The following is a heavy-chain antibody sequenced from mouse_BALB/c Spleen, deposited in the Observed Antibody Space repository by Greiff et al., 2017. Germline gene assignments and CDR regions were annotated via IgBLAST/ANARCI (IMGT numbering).Heavy chain of an antibody. D-gene: IGHD2-4*01. CDR3: TRENYDYAMDY. V-gene: IGHV1S22*01. Sequence: KQPGSELVRPGASVKLSCKASGYTFTSYWMHWVKQRHGQGLEWIGNIYPGSGSTNYDEKFKSKGTLTVDTSSSTAYMHLSSLTSEDSAVYYCTRENYDYAMDYWGQGTSVTVSS. CDR1: GYTFTSYW. CDR2: IYPGSGST. J-gene: IGHJ4*01.